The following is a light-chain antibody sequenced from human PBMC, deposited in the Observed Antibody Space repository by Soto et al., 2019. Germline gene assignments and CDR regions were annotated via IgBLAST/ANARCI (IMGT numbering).Light chain of an antibody. Sequence: QSALTQPPSASGSAGQSVTISCTGTSSDVGGYNYVSWYQQHPGKAPKLMISEVSKRPSGVPDRFSGSKSGNTASLTVSGLQAEDEADYYCSSFAGNNNLVFGGGTKVTVL. CDR1: SSDVGGYNY. CDR3: SSFAGNNNLV. V-gene: IGLV2-8*01. CDR2: EVS. J-gene: IGLJ2*01.